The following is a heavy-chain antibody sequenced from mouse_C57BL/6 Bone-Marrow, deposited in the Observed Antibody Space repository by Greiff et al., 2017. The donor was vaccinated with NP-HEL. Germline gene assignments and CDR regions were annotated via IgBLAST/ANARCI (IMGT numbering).Heavy chain of an antibody. CDR1: GYTFTSYW. D-gene: IGHD2-4*01. J-gene: IGHJ3*01. CDR3: ARRDYDGFAY. V-gene: IGHV1-64*01. Sequence: VQLQQSGAELVKPGASVKLSCKASGYTFTSYWMHWVKQRPGQGLEWIGMIHPNSGSTNYNEKFKSKATLTVDKSSSTAYMQLSSLTSEDSAVYYCARRDYDGFAYWGQGTLVTVSA. CDR2: IHPNSGST.